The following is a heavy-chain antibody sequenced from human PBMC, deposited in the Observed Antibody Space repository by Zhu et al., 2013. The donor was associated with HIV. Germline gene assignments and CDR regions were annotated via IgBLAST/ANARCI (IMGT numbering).Heavy chain of an antibody. CDR3: TRGLHRTGIVAHLYYGMDV. V-gene: IGHV1-69*06. J-gene: IGHJ6*02. CDR1: GGTFSTYA. Sequence: QVQLVQSGAEVKKPGSSVKVSCKASGGTFSTYAISWVRQAPGQGLEWMGGIIPIFATANYAQKFLGRVTITADKSTSTAYMELSSLRSEDTALYYCTRGLHRTGIVAHLYYGMDVWGQGTTVTVSS. CDR2: IIPIFATA. D-gene: IGHD6-6*01.